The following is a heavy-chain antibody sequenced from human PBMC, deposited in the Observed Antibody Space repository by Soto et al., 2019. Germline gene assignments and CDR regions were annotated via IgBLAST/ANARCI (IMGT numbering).Heavy chain of an antibody. V-gene: IGHV4-30-2*01. Sequence: QLQLQESGSGLVKPSQTLSLTCAVSGGYISSCGYSWRWIRQRPGKGLEWIGYIYHSGSTYYNPSLKSRVTISVDRSKNQFSLKLSSVTAADTAVYYCARAIGWFGELLGGYYFDYWGQGTLVTVSS. D-gene: IGHD3-10*01. J-gene: IGHJ4*02. CDR2: IYHSGST. CDR1: GGYISSCGYS. CDR3: ARAIGWFGELLGGYYFDY.